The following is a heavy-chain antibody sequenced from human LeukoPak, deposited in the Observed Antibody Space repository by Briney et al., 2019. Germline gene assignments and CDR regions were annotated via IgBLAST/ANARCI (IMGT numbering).Heavy chain of an antibody. D-gene: IGHD3-22*01. J-gene: IGHJ4*02. CDR3: ARVDGSADY. CDR1: GYTFTRYD. Sequence: ASVKVSCKASGYTFTRYDINWVRQATGQGLEWMGWVNTKSGNTGHAQKFQGRVTITRDTSISTVYTELSSLSFEDTAVYFCARVDGSADYWGQGTLVTVSS. V-gene: IGHV1-8*03. CDR2: VNTKSGNT.